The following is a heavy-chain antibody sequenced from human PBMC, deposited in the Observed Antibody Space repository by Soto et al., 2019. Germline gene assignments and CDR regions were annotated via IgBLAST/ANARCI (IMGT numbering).Heavy chain of an antibody. Sequence: SETLSLTCTVSGGSISSGGYYWSWIRQHPGKGLEWIGYIYYSGSTYYNPSLKSRVTISVDTSKNQFSLKLSSVTAADTAVYYCARDGYNLSADYWGQGTLVTVSS. CDR1: GGSISSGGYY. J-gene: IGHJ4*02. CDR2: IYYSGST. V-gene: IGHV4-31*03. D-gene: IGHD5-12*01. CDR3: ARDGYNLSADY.